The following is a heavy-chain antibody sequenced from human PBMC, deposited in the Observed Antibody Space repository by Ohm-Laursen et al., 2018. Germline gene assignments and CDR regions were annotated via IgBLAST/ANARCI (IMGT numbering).Heavy chain of an antibody. V-gene: IGHV4-59*06. CDR3: ARGYDHFDY. D-gene: IGHD3-22*01. CDR1: GDSISSSY. CDR2: IYYSGST. J-gene: IGHJ4*02. Sequence: GTLSLTCTVSGDSISSSYWSWIRQPPGKGLEWIGYIYYSGSTYYNPSLRSPVTISVDTSKNQFSLRLSSVTAADTAVYYCARGYDHFDYWGQGTLLTVSS.